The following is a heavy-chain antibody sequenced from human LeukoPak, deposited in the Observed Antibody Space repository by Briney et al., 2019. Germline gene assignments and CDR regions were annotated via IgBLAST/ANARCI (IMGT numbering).Heavy chain of an antibody. CDR3: ARGKVLLWFGESLDY. J-gene: IGHJ4*02. Sequence: GGSLRLSCAASGFTFSSYSMNWDRQAPGKGLEWVSSISSSSSYIYYADSVKGRFTISRDNAKNSLYLQMNSLRAEDTAVYYCARGKVLLWFGESLDYWGQGTLVTVSS. V-gene: IGHV3-21*01. CDR2: ISSSSSYI. CDR1: GFTFSSYS. D-gene: IGHD3-10*01.